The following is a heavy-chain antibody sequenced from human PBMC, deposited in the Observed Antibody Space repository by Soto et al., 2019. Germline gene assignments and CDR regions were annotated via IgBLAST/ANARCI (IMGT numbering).Heavy chain of an antibody. Sequence: QVQLVQSGAEVKKPGASVKVSCKASGYNFNSYTISWVRQAPGQGLEWMGRISAYNGNTKYAQKLQGRVTMTTDTSTSTAYMELRSLRSDDTAVYPCARVVGALVHWFDPWGQGTLVTVSS. CDR3: ARVVGALVHWFDP. J-gene: IGHJ5*02. CDR1: GYNFNSYT. D-gene: IGHD1-26*01. CDR2: ISAYNGNT. V-gene: IGHV1-18*01.